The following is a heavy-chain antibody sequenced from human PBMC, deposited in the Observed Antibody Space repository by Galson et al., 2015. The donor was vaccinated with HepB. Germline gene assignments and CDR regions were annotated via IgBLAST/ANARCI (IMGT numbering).Heavy chain of an antibody. Sequence: SLRLSCAASGFTLSSYRMHWVRQAPGKGLVWVSRINSDGSSTSYADSVKGRFTISRDNAKNTLYLRMNSLRAEDTAVYYCARDQEVAVAGSDFDYWGQGTLVTVSS. D-gene: IGHD6-19*01. V-gene: IGHV3-74*01. CDR1: GFTLSSYR. CDR3: ARDQEVAVAGSDFDY. CDR2: INSDGSST. J-gene: IGHJ4*02.